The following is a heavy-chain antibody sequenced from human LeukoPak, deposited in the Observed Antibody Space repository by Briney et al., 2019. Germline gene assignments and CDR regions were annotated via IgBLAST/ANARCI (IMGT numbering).Heavy chain of an antibody. V-gene: IGHV4-34*01. CDR2: INHSGST. J-gene: IGHJ4*02. D-gene: IGHD3-3*01. Sequence: SETLSLTCAVYGGSFSGYYWSWIRQPPGKGLEWIGEINHSGSTNYNPSLKSRVTISVDTSKNQFSLKLSSVTAADTAVYYCARSGNYDFWSGYYTGLPLDYWGQGTLVTVSS. CDR3: ARSGNYDFWSGYYTGLPLDY. CDR1: GGSFSGYY.